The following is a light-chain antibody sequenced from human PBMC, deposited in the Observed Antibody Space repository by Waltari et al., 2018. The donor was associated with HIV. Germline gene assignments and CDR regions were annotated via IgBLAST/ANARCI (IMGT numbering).Light chain of an antibody. CDR3: TTWGGSLSGPV. Sequence: GQRVTISCSGSRSNIGSNYVYWYQQLPGTAPKLLIYRNHQRPSGVPDRFSGSKSGTSASLAISGLRSEDEGDYHCTTWGGSLSGPVFGGGTKVTVL. CDR2: RNH. V-gene: IGLV1-47*01. J-gene: IGLJ3*02. CDR1: RSNIGSNY.